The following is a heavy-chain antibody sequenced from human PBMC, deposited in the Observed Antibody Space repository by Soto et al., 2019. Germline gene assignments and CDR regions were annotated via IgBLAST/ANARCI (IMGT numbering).Heavy chain of an antibody. CDR1: GFTFDDYA. V-gene: IGHV3-9*01. D-gene: IGHD2-15*01. Sequence: GGSLRLSCAASGFTFDDYAMHWVRQAPGKGLEWVSGISCNSGSFGYADSVKGRVTISSDNAKKSQYLQMNRLRAEATALYCCAKASLYCSGGSCNGMDVWGQGTTVTVSS. J-gene: IGHJ6*02. CDR2: ISCNSGSF. CDR3: AKASLYCSGGSCNGMDV.